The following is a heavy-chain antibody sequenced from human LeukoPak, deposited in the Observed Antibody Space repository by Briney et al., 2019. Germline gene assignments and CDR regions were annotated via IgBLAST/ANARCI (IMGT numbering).Heavy chain of an antibody. J-gene: IGHJ3*02. CDR2: SRNKANGHTT. CDR1: GFTLSDHY. Sequence: PGGSLRLSCAASGFTLSDHYMDWVRQAPGKGLEWIGRSRNKANGHTTEYAASVQGRFTISRDDSGNLMYLQMNSLKIEDTAVYFCTRDVGVRGTSAFDIWGQGTEVTVSS. V-gene: IGHV3-72*01. CDR3: TRDVGVRGTSAFDI. D-gene: IGHD1-26*01.